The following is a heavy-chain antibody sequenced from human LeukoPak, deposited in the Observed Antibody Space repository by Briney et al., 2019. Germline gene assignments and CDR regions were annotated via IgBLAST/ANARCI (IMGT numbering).Heavy chain of an antibody. V-gene: IGHV3-23*01. CDR3: AKDGAWLRFDD. CDR1: GFPFSSHG. Sequence: GGPLRLSCAGSGFPFSSHGMNWVRQAPGKGLEWVSGISPGGGPTYYADSVKGRFTISRDDVKSTLYLQMKNLRAEDTAVYYCAKDGAWLRFDDWGQGILVTVSS. J-gene: IGHJ4*02. CDR2: ISPGGGPT. D-gene: IGHD5-12*01.